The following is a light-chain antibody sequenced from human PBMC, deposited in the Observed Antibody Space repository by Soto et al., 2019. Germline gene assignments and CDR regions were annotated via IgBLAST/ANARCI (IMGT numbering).Light chain of an antibody. V-gene: IGKV1-13*02. Sequence: AIQLTQSPSSLSASVGDRVTITCRASQGISSALAWYQQKPGKAPKLLIYDASSLESGVPSRFSGSGSGTDFTLTIGCLQPEAFATYYCHQFNSYPRLTFGGGTKVEIK. CDR2: DAS. CDR3: HQFNSYPRLT. J-gene: IGKJ4*01. CDR1: QGISSA.